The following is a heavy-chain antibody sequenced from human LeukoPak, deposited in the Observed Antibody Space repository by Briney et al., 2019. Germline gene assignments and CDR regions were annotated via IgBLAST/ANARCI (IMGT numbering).Heavy chain of an antibody. CDR2: IKQDGSEK. Sequence: GGSLRLSCAASGFTFSSYWMSWVRQAPGKGLEWVANIKQDGSEKYYVGSVKGRFTISRDNARNSLHLQMNSLRAEDTAVYYCASEDSIRRNYFDFWGQGTLVTVSS. V-gene: IGHV3-7*01. D-gene: IGHD2-21*01. CDR1: GFTFSSYW. CDR3: ASEDSIRRNYFDF. J-gene: IGHJ4*02.